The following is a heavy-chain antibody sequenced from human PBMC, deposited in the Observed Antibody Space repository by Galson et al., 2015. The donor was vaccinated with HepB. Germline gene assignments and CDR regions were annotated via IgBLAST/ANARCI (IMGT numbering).Heavy chain of an antibody. J-gene: IGHJ5*02. CDR1: GTSISSSSDY. CDR3: ARESCVMTYGVVTQRLGFDA. V-gene: IGHV4-39*07. CDR2: IYYTGRT. Sequence: SETLSLTCTVSGTSISSSSDYWGWIRQSPGKGLEWIGSIYYTGRTYYNPSLKSRLTMSVDTSKKQLSLNLRSMTAADTAVYYCARESCVMTYGVVTQRLGFDAWGQGALVTVYS. D-gene: IGHD3-3*01.